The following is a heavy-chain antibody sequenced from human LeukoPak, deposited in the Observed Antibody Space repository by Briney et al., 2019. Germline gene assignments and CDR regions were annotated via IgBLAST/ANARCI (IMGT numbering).Heavy chain of an antibody. J-gene: IGHJ6*03. CDR3: ARDTGYYDSSGYPYYYYYYMDV. V-gene: IGHV4-4*07. Sequence: SETLSLTCTVSGGSISSYYWSWIRQPAGKGLEWIGRIYTSGSTNYTPSLKSRVTMSVDTSKNQFSLKLSSVTAADTAVYYCARDTGYYDSSGYPYYYYYYMDVWGKGTTVTVSS. D-gene: IGHD3-22*01. CDR1: GGSISSYY. CDR2: IYTSGST.